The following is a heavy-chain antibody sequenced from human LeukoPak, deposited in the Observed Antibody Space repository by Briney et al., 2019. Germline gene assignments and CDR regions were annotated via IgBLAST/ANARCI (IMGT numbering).Heavy chain of an antibody. V-gene: IGHV3-21*01. CDR2: INSASSDI. CDR3: ARDFFAFGGVIALLDY. D-gene: IGHD3-16*02. J-gene: IGHJ4*02. Sequence: GGSLRLSCAASGFAFSTYTMNWVRQAPGKGLEWISCINSASSDIYYADSVWGRFTISRDNAKKSLYLQMNSLRDEDTAVYYCARDFFAFGGVIALLDYWGQGTLVTVSS. CDR1: GFAFSTYT.